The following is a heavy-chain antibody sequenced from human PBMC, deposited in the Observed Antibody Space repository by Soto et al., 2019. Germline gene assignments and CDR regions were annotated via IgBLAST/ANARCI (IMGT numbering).Heavy chain of an antibody. J-gene: IGHJ2*01. Sequence: QVQLVQSGAEVKKPGASVKVSCKASGYTFTSYGISWVRQAPGQGLEWMGWISAYNGNTNYAQKLQGRVTMTTDTSTSTAYMELRSLRSDDTAVYYCAGGYSGRTMVRGTYWYFDLWGRGTLVTVSS. V-gene: IGHV1-18*01. CDR3: AGGYSGRTMVRGTYWYFDL. CDR2: ISAYNGNT. CDR1: GYTFTSYG. D-gene: IGHD3-10*01.